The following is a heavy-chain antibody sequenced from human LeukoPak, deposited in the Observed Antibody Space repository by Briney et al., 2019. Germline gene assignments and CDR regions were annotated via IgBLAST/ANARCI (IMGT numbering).Heavy chain of an antibody. CDR1: GGSIRTDGSY. V-gene: IGHV4-39*02. CDR2: IYIDGIT. Sequence: SETLSLACTVSGGSIRTDGSYWAWIRQPPGKGLEWIGSIYIDGITHYNSSLQSRVTLSIDTSKNHFSLRQTSVTAADTAVFYCARLFTRAWEYRYGMDVWGQGTAVTVSS. D-gene: IGHD1-26*01. CDR3: ARLFTRAWEYRYGMDV. J-gene: IGHJ6*02.